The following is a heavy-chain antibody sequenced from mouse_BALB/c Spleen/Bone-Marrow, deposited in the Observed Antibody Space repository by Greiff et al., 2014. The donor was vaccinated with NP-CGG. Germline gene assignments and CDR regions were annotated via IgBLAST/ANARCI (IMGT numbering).Heavy chain of an antibody. CDR2: IDPAKGNT. CDR1: GFNIKDSY. Sequence: VQLKESGAELVKPGASVKLSCTASGFNIKDSYLHWVKQRPEQGLDWIGRIDPAKGNTNYDPKFQGKATITADTSSNTAYLQLSSLTSEDTAVYFCARNCPFAYWGQGTLVTVSA. CDR3: ARNCPFAY. D-gene: IGHD4-1*01. V-gene: IGHV14-3*02. J-gene: IGHJ3*01.